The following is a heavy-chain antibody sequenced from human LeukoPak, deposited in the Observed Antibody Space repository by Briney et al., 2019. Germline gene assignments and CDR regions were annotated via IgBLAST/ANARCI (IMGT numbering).Heavy chain of an antibody. J-gene: IGHJ4*02. Sequence: ASVKVSCKASGGTFSSYAISWVRQAPGQGLEWMGGIIPIFGTANYAQKFQGRVTITADESTSTAYMELSSLRSEDTAVYYCARDAIAATATGGPYSDYWGQGTLVTVSS. V-gene: IGHV1-69*01. CDR1: GGTFSSYA. CDR2: IIPIFGTA. CDR3: ARDAIAATATGGPYSDY. D-gene: IGHD6-13*01.